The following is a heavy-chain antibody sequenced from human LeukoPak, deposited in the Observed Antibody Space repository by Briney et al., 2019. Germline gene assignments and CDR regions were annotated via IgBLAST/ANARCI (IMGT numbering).Heavy chain of an antibody. D-gene: IGHD6-6*01. CDR1: GGSISSSSYY. CDR3: ARRRKPEYSSSSGRPYFDY. J-gene: IGHJ4*02. V-gene: IGHV4-39*01. CDR2: IYSSGST. Sequence: SETLSLTCTVSGGSISSSSYYWGWIRQPPGKGLVWIGSIYSSGSTYYNPSLKSRVTISVDTSKNQFSLKLSSVTAADTAVYYCARRRKPEYSSSSGRPYFDYWGQGTLVTVSS.